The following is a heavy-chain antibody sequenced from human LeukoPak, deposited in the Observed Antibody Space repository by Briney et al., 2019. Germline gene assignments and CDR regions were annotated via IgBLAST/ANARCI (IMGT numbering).Heavy chain of an antibody. CDR2: INAGNGNT. Sequence: GGSLRLSCAASGFTFTSYAMHWVRQAPGQRLEWMGWINAGNGNTKYSQKFQGRVTITRDTSASTAYMELSSLRSEDTAVYYCARDSSTINSDIPNSFDHWGQGTLVTVSS. CDR1: GFTFTSYA. V-gene: IGHV1-3*01. J-gene: IGHJ4*02. D-gene: IGHD2-15*01. CDR3: ARDSSTINSDIPNSFDH.